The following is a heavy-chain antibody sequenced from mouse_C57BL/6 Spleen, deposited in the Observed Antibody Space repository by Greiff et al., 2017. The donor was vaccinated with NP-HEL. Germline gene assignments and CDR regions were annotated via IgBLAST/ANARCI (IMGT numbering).Heavy chain of an antibody. CDR2: IDPASGDT. CDR3: TTVYYCGSGGSFDV. J-gene: IGHJ1*03. D-gene: IGHD1-1*01. V-gene: IGHV14-4*01. Sequence: EVKLVESGAELVRPGASVKLSCTASGFNFTDDYMHWVKQRPEQGLEWIGWIDPASGDTEYASKFQGKATITAATASNTAYLQLSSLTSQDTAVYYGTTVYYCGSGGSFDVWGTGTTVTVSS. CDR1: GFNFTDDY.